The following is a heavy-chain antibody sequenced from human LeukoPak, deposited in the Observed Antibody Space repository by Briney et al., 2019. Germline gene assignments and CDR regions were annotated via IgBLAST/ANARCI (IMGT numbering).Heavy chain of an antibody. CDR3: ARVAVAGTPSFDY. V-gene: IGHV3-66*01. CDR2: IYSGGST. Sequence: PGGSLRLSCAASGFTLSSNYMSWVRQAPGEGLEWVSVIYSGGSTYYADSVKGRFTISRDNSKNTLYLQMNSLRAEDTAVYYCARVAVAGTPSFDYWGQGTLVTVSS. D-gene: IGHD6-19*01. J-gene: IGHJ4*02. CDR1: GFTLSSNY.